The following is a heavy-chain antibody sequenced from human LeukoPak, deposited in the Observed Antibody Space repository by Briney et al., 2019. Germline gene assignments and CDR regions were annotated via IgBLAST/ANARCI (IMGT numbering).Heavy chain of an antibody. CDR3: ARDWGRDGYNPLDY. CDR2: IWYDGSNK. CDR1: GFIFSSYG. J-gene: IGHJ4*02. Sequence: GRSLRLSCAASGFIFSSYGMHWVRQAPGKGLEWVAVIWYDGSNKYYADSVKGRFTISRDNSKNKLYLQMNSLRAEDTAVYYCARDWGRDGYNPLDYWGQGTLVTDSS. D-gene: IGHD5-24*01. V-gene: IGHV3-33*01.